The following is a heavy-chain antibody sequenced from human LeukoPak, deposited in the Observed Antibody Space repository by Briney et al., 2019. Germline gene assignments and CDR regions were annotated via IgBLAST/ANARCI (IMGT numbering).Heavy chain of an antibody. CDR3: ARKPAARGWFDP. V-gene: IGHV4-59*04. Sequence: SETLSLTCTVSGDSISSYYWSWIRQPPGEGLEWIGYIYYSGDIYYNPSLKSRVTMSVDTSRNQFSLKLSSVTAVDTAVYFCARKPAARGWFDPWGQGTLVTVSS. D-gene: IGHD2-2*01. CDR2: IYYSGDI. J-gene: IGHJ5*02. CDR1: GDSISSYY.